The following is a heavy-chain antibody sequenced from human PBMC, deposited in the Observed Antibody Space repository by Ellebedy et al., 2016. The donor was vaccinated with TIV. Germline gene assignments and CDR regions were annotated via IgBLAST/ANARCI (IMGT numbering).Heavy chain of an antibody. CDR1: GGSISRSSYY. CDR3: ARWFGELLYVRWFDP. D-gene: IGHD3-10*01. Sequence: SETLSLTCTVSGGSISRSSYYWGWIRQPPGKRLEWIGSIYYSGSTDYNPSLKSRVTISADTSKNQFSLRLSSVTAADTAVYYCARWFGELLYVRWFDPWGQGTLVTVSS. V-gene: IGHV4-39*01. CDR2: IYYSGST. J-gene: IGHJ5*02.